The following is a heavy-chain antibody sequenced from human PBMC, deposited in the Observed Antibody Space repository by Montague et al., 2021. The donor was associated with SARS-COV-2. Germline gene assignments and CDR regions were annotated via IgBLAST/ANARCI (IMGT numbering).Heavy chain of an antibody. J-gene: IGHJ6*02. CDR1: GFTFSRYD. CDR2: IGTAGDI. D-gene: IGHD4-23*01. V-gene: IGHV3-13*01. CDR3: ARAVPGGAYYYYYGMDV. Sequence: SLRLSCAAPGFTFSRYDMHWVRQATGKGLDLVSAIGTAGDIYYPGSFLRRFTITRENAKNSLFLQMNSLRAGDTAVYYCARAVPGGAYYYYYGMDVWGQGTTVTGSS.